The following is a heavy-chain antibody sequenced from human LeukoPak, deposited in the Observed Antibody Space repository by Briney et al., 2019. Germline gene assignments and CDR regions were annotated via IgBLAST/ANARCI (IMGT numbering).Heavy chain of an antibody. Sequence: SVKVSCKAVGDTFSIYGISWVRQAPGQGLEWMGGIIPISGAAEYAQKFQGRVTITTDESTSTAYMELSSLRSEDTAVYYCARTGREYYGSGSYYLFDYWGQGTLVTVSS. CDR2: IIPISGAA. V-gene: IGHV1-69*05. CDR1: GDTFSIYG. D-gene: IGHD3-10*01. J-gene: IGHJ4*02. CDR3: ARTGREYYGSGSYYLFDY.